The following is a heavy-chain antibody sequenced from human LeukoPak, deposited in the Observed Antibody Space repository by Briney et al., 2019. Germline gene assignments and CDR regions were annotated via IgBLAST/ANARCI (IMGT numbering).Heavy chain of an antibody. CDR1: GDPISSGGYY. CDR3: ARNQEVVGVDY. D-gene: IGHD1-26*01. CDR2: IYYSGST. J-gene: IGHJ4*02. Sequence: PSQTLSLTCNVSGDPISSGGYYWSWIRQHPATTPEWIGYIYYSGSTYYNPSLKSRVTISVDTSKNQFSLNLTSVTAADTAVFYCARNQEVVGVDYWGQGTLVTVSS. V-gene: IGHV4-31*03.